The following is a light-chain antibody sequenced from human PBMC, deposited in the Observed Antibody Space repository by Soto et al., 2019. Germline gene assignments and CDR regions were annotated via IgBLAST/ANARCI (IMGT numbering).Light chain of an antibody. Sequence: EIVLTQSPATLSLSPGERATLSCRASQSVSSYLAWYQQKPGQAPRLLIYDAFNRATAIPARFSGSGSGTDFTLTISSLEPEDFAVYYCQQRSNCPSTFGPGTKVEIK. CDR1: QSVSSY. V-gene: IGKV3-11*01. CDR2: DAF. CDR3: QQRSNCPST. J-gene: IGKJ3*01.